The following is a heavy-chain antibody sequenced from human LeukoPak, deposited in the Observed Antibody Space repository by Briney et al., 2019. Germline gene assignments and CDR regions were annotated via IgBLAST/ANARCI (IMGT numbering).Heavy chain of an antibody. J-gene: IGHJ3*02. V-gene: IGHV1-69*04. Sequence: EASVKVSCKASGGTFSSYAISWVRQAPGQGLEWMGRIIPILGIANYAQKFQGRVTITADKSTSTAYMELSSLRSEDTAVYYCARGAGPAYCGGDCDSEDAFDIWGQGTMVTVSS. CDR2: IIPILGIA. CDR3: ARGAGPAYCGGDCDSEDAFDI. D-gene: IGHD2-21*02. CDR1: GGTFSSYA.